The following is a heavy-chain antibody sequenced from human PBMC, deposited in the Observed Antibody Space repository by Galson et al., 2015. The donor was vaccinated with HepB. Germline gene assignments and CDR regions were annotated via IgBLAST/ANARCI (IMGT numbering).Heavy chain of an antibody. CDR1: GFTFSSYA. Sequence: SLRLSCAASGFTFSSYAMHWVRQAPGKGLEWVAVISYDGSNKYYADSVKGRFTISRDNSKNTLYLQMNSLRAEDTAVYYCARGNYDFWSGYYSNWFDPWGQGPLVTVSS. J-gene: IGHJ5*02. V-gene: IGHV3-30-3*01. D-gene: IGHD3-3*01. CDR3: ARGNYDFWSGYYSNWFDP. CDR2: ISYDGSNK.